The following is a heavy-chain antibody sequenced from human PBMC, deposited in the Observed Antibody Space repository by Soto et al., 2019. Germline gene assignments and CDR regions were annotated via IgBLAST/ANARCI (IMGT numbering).Heavy chain of an antibody. V-gene: IGHV3-74*01. CDR2: INSDGSST. D-gene: IGHD3-10*01. J-gene: IGHJ6*03. CDR1: GFTFSSYW. CDR3: ARWDYYGSGSYYNRPNYYYYYMDV. Sequence: GGSLRLSCAASGFTFSSYWMHWVRQAPGKGLVWVSRINSDGSSTSYADSVKGRFTISRDNAKNTLYLQMNSLRAEDTAVYYCARWDYYGSGSYYNRPNYYYYYMDVWGKGTTVTVSS.